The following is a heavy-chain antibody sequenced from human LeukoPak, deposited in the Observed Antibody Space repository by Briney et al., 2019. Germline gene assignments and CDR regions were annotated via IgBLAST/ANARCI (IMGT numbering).Heavy chain of an antibody. J-gene: IGHJ4*02. CDR1: GGSISSGSYY. CDR3: ARGSGYQLLFGPSYYFDY. D-gene: IGHD2-2*01. V-gene: IGHV4-61*01. Sequence: SQTLSLTCTVSGGSISSGSYYWSWIRQPPGKGLEWIGYIYYSGSTNYNPSLKSRVTISVDTSKNQFSLKLSSVTAADTAVYYCARGSGYQLLFGPSYYFDYWGQGTLVTVSS. CDR2: IYYSGST.